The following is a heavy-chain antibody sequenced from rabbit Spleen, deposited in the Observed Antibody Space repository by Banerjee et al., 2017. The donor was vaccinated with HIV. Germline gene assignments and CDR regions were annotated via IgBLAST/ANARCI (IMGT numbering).Heavy chain of an antibody. D-gene: IGHD1-1*01. V-gene: IGHV1S45*01. Sequence: QEQLEESGGDLVKPEGSLTLTCKASGFTLSSHYISWVRQAPGKGLEWIACIYSGDTRYATWAKGRFTISKASSTTVFLQMTSLTAADTATYFCARDLPGVIGWNFNLWGPGTLVTVS. CDR2: IYSGDT. CDR3: ARDLPGVIGWNFNL. CDR1: GFTLSSHY. J-gene: IGHJ4*01.